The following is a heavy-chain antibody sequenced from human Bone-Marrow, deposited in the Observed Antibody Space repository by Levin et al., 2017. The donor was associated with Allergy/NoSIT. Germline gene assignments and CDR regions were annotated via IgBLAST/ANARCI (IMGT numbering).Heavy chain of an antibody. CDR1: GYTFTRHH. CDR2: MNPDNGAT. CDR3: ARLQHDFWSNYHNCLDP. Sequence: NPGESLKISCKASGYTFTRHHIHWVRQTTGQGLEWMGWMNPDNGATGYAQKFQGRLTLTRNTSIQTVYMDLSSLRSEDTAVYYCARLQHDFWSNYHNCLDPWGQGTLVTVSS. D-gene: IGHD3-3*01. V-gene: IGHV1-8*01. J-gene: IGHJ5*02.